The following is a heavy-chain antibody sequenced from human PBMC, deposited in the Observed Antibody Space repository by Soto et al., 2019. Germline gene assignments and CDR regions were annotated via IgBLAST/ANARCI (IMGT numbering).Heavy chain of an antibody. V-gene: IGHV4-61*01. J-gene: IGHJ4*02. Sequence: QVQLQESGPGLVKPSETLSLTCTVSGDSVSTGPSYWSWIRQPPGKGLECIAFIYNSETTYYNPSLRSRVTISVDTSNNQFSLKLSSVTSADTGVYYCARGRGYGYGIDYWGQGTLVSVSS. CDR1: GDSVSTGPSY. CDR2: IYNSETT. CDR3: ARGRGYGYGIDY. D-gene: IGHD5-18*01.